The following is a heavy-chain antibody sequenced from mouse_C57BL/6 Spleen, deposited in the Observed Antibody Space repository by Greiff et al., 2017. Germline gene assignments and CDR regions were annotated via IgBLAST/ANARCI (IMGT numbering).Heavy chain of an antibody. Sequence: VQLVESGPGLVQPSQSLSITCTVSGFSLTSYGVHWVRQSPGKGLEWLGVIWSGGSTDYNAAFISRLSISKDNSKSQVFFKMNSLQADDTAIYYCARFITTVVATNAMDYWGQGTSVTVSS. J-gene: IGHJ4*01. V-gene: IGHV2-2*01. D-gene: IGHD1-1*01. CDR1: GFSLTSYG. CDR2: IWSGGST. CDR3: ARFITTVVATNAMDY.